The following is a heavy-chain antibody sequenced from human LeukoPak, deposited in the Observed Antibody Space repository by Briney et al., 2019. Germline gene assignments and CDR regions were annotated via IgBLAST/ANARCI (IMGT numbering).Heavy chain of an antibody. V-gene: IGHV4-34*01. J-gene: IGHJ4*02. CDR1: GGSFSGYY. CDR2: INHSGST. Sequence: PSETLSLTCAVYGGSFSGYYWSWIRQPPGKGLEWIGEINHSGSTNYNASFKSRVTISVDTSKNQFSLKLSSVTAADTAVYYCARDPDNIEGLNLHYWGQGTLVTVSS. CDR3: ARDPDNIEGLNLHY. D-gene: IGHD1-26*01.